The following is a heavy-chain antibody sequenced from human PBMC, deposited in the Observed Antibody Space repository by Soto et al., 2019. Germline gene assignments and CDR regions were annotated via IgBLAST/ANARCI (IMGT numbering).Heavy chain of an antibody. Sequence: QVQLQESGTGLVKPSQTLSLTCTVSGCSISTGDYYWSWLRQPPGKGLEWIGYIYYSGSTFYSPTLKSRITISLTTHKNQFSLRLGSVTAADTAVYYCASEDGYKRTYWGQGTQVTVSS. CDR2: IYYSGST. CDR3: ASEDGYKRTY. D-gene: IGHD5-12*01. J-gene: IGHJ4*02. CDR1: GCSISTGDYY. V-gene: IGHV4-30-4*01.